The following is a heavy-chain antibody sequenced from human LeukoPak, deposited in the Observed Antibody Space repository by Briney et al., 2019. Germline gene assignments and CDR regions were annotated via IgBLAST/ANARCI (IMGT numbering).Heavy chain of an antibody. D-gene: IGHD6-13*01. CDR3: ARTYGSSGLGYFDL. J-gene: IGHJ2*01. V-gene: IGHV4-59*01. CDR1: GGSISSYY. CDR2: IYYSGST. Sequence: PSETLSLTCTVSGGSISSYYWSWIRQPPGKGLEWIDYIYYSGSTNYSPSLKSRLTISVDTSKNQFSLKLSPVTAADTAVYYCARTYGSSGLGYFDLWGRGTLVTVSS.